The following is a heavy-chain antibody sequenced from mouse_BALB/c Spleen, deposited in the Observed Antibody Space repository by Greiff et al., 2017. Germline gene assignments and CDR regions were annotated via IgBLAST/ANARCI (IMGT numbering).Heavy chain of an antibody. CDR2: IWGDGST. Sequence: VQLVESGPGLVAPSQSLSITCTVSGFSLTGYGVNWVRQPPGKGLEWLGMIWGDGSTDYNSALKSRLSISKDNSKSQVFLKMNSLQTDDTARYYCARYNVYDGYYYFDYWGQGTTLTVSS. CDR3: ARYNVYDGYYYFDY. J-gene: IGHJ2*01. V-gene: IGHV2-6-7*01. CDR1: GFSLTGYG. D-gene: IGHD2-3*01.